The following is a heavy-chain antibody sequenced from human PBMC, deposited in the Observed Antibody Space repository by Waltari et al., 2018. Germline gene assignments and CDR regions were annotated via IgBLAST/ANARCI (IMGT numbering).Heavy chain of an antibody. CDR1: GLSFGTYN. Sequence: EGQLVESGGGLVKPGGSLRLSCAASGLSFGTYNMNWVRQAPGKGLEWVSDISSSSAEKYYADSVKGRFAISRDNAKNLLFLQMKTLRAEDTAIYYCARTGARWLQFAAFDIWGQGTMVTVSS. D-gene: IGHD5-12*01. CDR3: ARTGARWLQFAAFDI. V-gene: IGHV3-21*01. J-gene: IGHJ3*02. CDR2: ISSSSAEK.